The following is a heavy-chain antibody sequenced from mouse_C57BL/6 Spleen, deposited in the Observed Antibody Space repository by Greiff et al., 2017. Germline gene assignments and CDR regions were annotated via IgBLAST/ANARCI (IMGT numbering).Heavy chain of an antibody. Sequence: VQLQQPGAELVKPGASVKLSCKASGYTFTSYWMHWVKQRPGRGLEWIGRIDPNSGGTKYNEKFKSKATLTVDKPSSTAYMQLSSLTSEDSAVYYCARSITTPVGPGYWGQGTTLTVSS. D-gene: IGHD1-1*01. CDR3: ARSITTPVGPGY. CDR1: GYTFTSYW. J-gene: IGHJ2*01. V-gene: IGHV1-72*01. CDR2: IDPNSGGT.